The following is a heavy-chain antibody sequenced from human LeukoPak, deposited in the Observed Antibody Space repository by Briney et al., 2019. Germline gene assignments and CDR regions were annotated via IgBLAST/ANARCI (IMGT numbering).Heavy chain of an antibody. CDR3: AKAIGLRAFDS. D-gene: IGHD3-9*01. J-gene: IGHJ4*02. V-gene: IGHV3-23*01. CDR1: GFTIRNFA. CDR2: IESSGSGGET. Sequence: GGSLRLSCETSGFTIRNFATSWVRQAPGKGLEWVSSIESSGSGGETDYADSVKGRFTISRDKSRTTLILQMNNLRAEDTAMYYCAKAIGLRAFDSWGQGTLVIVSS.